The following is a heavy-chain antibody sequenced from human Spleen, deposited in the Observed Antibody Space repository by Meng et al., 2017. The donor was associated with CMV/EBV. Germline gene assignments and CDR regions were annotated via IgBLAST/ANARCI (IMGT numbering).Heavy chain of an antibody. D-gene: IGHD6-13*01. V-gene: IGHV3-21*01. CDR2: ISSSSSYI. Sequence: GESLKISCGASGFIFSSYVMNWVRQAPGKGLEWVSSISSSSSYIYYADSVKGRFTISRDNAKNSLYLQMNSLRAEDTAVYYCARDSSSISGHWGQGTLVTVSS. CDR3: ARDSSSISGH. CDR1: GFIFSSYV. J-gene: IGHJ4*02.